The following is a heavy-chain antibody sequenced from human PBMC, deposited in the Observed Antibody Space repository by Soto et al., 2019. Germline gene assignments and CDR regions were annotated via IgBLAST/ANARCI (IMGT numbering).Heavy chain of an antibody. CDR2: IYYSGST. V-gene: IGHV4-59*01. CDR3: ARDDSSGRLDY. D-gene: IGHD3-22*01. Sequence: PSETLSLTCTVSGGSISSYYWSWIRQPPGKGLEWIGYIYYSGSTNYNPSLKSRVTISVDTSKNQFSLKLSSVTAADTAVYYCARDDSSGRLDYWGQGTLVTSPQ. CDR1: GGSISSYY. J-gene: IGHJ4*02.